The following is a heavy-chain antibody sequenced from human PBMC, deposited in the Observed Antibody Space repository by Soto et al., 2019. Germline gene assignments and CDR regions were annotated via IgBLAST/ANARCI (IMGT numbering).Heavy chain of an antibody. Sequence: PGGSLRLSCAASGFSFTFDDYAMHWVRQAPGKGLEWVSGISWNSGSIGYADSVKGRFTISRDNAKNSLYLQMNSLRAEDTALYYCVGGVSLYTYYFDYWGQGTLVTVSS. D-gene: IGHD2-2*02. J-gene: IGHJ4*02. V-gene: IGHV3-9*01. CDR3: VGGVSLYTYYFDY. CDR2: ISWNSGSI. CDR1: GFSFTFDDYA.